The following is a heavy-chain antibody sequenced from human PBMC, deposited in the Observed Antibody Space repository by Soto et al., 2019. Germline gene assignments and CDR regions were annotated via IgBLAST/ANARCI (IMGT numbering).Heavy chain of an antibody. CDR1: GYAFSDNG. CDR2: ISAYNGNT. D-gene: IGHD1-1*01. J-gene: IGHJ6*02. CDR3: ARDWNYYYYGMDV. Sequence: ASVKVSCKASGYAFSDNGVSWVRQAPGQGLEWMGWISAYNGNTNYAQKLQGRVTMTTDTSTSTAYMELRSLRSDDTAVYYCARDWNYYYYGMDVWGQGTTVTVSS. V-gene: IGHV1-18*04.